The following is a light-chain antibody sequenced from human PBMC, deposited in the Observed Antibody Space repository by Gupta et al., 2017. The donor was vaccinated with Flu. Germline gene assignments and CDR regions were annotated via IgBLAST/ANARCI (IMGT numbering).Light chain of an antibody. V-gene: IGKV1-5*03. Sequence: DIQMTQSPSTLSASVGDRVTITCRASQSVSSWLAWYQQKPGKAPKVLIYKASTLESGVPSRFSGSGSGTEFTLIISSLQPDDSATYYCQQYNDYPYTFGLGTRLEIK. CDR3: QQYNDYPYT. CDR1: QSVSSW. J-gene: IGKJ2*01. CDR2: KAS.